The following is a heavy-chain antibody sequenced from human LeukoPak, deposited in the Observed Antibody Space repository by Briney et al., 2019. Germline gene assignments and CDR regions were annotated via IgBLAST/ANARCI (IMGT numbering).Heavy chain of an antibody. V-gene: IGHV4-34*01. J-gene: IGHJ3*02. CDR3: AREGGSGSYGDAFDI. CDR2: INHNGGT. D-gene: IGHD3-10*01. Sequence: SETLSLTCAVYGGSFSGYFWSWIRQPPGKGLEWIGDINHNGGTNYNPSLKSRVTISVDTSKSQFSLKLSSVTAADTAVYYCAREGGSGSYGDAFDIWGQGTMVTVSS. CDR1: GGSFSGYF.